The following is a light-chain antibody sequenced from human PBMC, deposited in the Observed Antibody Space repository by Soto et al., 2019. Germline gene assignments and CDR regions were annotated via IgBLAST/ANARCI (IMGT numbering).Light chain of an antibody. CDR3: CSYARGSTLV. Sequence: QSALTQPASVSGSPGQSITISCTGTSSDVGSYNLVSWYQQHPGKAPKLMIYEDSKWPSGVSNRFFGSKSGNTASLTISGLQAEDEADYFCCSYARGSTLVFGGGTKLTVL. J-gene: IGLJ3*02. CDR2: EDS. CDR1: SSDVGSYNL. V-gene: IGLV2-23*01.